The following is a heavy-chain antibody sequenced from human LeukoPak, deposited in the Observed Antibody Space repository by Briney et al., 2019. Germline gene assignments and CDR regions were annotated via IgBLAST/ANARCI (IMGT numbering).Heavy chain of an antibody. V-gene: IGHV3-23*01. CDR1: GFTFSSYA. D-gene: IGHD1-26*01. CDR3: AKAHSGSYSHYFDH. CDR2: ISGSGGST. J-gene: IGHJ4*02. Sequence: GGSLRLSCAASGFTFSSYAMSWVRQVPGKGLEWVSAISGSGGSTSSADSVKGRFTISRDNSKNTLYLQMNSLRAEDTAVYYCAKAHSGSYSHYFDHWGQGTLVTVSS.